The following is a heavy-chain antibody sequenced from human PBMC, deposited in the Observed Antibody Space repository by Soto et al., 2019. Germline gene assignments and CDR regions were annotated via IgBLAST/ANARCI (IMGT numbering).Heavy chain of an antibody. CDR3: ARDWVGWRNLDY. V-gene: IGHV3-30-3*01. J-gene: IGHJ4*02. CDR2: ISYDGSNK. CDR1: GFTFSSYA. D-gene: IGHD3-16*01. Sequence: QVQLVESGGGVVQPGRSLRLSCAASGFTFSSYAMHWVRQAPGKGLEWVAVISYDGSNKYYADSVKGRFTISRDNSKNTLYLQMNSLGAEDTAVYYCARDWVGWRNLDYWGQGTLVTVSS.